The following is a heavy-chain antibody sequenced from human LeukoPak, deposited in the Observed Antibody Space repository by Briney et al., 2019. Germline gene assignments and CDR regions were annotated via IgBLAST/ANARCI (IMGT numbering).Heavy chain of an antibody. CDR1: GFTVSNNY. V-gene: IGHV3-53*01. CDR3: VRVEYSGSHYLFDL. D-gene: IGHD1-26*01. J-gene: IGHJ4*02. CDR2: IYSGGSK. Sequence: AGSLRLSCAASGFTVSNNYMSWVSQVPGKGLEWVSVIYSGGSKYYADSVKGRLIISRENSKSTLYLQMNSLRAEDTAVYYCVRVEYSGSHYLFDLWGQGTLVTASS.